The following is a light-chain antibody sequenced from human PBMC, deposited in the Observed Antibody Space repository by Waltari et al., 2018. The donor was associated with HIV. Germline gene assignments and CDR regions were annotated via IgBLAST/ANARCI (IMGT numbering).Light chain of an antibody. Sequence: QSVLTQPPSAPGTPGQRVTISCSGSSSNIGSNTVNWYQQLPGTAPKLLIYSNNQRPSGVPDRFSGSKSGTSSSLAISGLQSEDEADYYWAAWDDSLNGVVFGGGTKLTVL. J-gene: IGLJ2*01. V-gene: IGLV1-44*01. CDR3: AAWDDSLNGVV. CDR1: SSNIGSNT. CDR2: SNN.